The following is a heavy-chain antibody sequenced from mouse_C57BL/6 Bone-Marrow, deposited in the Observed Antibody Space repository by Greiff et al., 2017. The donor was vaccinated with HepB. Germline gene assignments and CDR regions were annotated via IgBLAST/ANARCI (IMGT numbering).Heavy chain of an antibody. CDR2: ISSGGDYI. V-gene: IGHV5-9-1*02. CDR1: GFTFSSYA. J-gene: IGHJ3*01. D-gene: IGHD1-1*01. CDR3: TRVLPYYGSSYGWFAY. Sequence: EVHLVESGEGLVKPGGSLKLSCAASGFTFSSYAMSWVRQTPEKRLEWVAYISSGGDYIYYADTVKGRFTISRDNARNTLYLQMSSLKSEDTAMYYCTRVLPYYGSSYGWFAYWGQGTLVTVSA.